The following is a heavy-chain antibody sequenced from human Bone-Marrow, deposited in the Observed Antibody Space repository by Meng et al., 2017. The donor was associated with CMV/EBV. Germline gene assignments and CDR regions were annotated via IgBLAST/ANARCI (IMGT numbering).Heavy chain of an antibody. J-gene: IGHJ4*02. CDR1: GYTFTGYC. D-gene: IGHD5-24*01. V-gene: IGHV1-2*02. CDR2: INPNIGGT. CDR3: ATSPGWLQPTRFDY. Sequence: VSVKVSCKASGYTFTGYCMHWVRQVPGQGLEWMGWINPNIGGTNYAQKFQGRVTMTRDTSISTAYMELSRLRSDDTAVYYCATSPGWLQPTRFDYWGQGTLVTVSS.